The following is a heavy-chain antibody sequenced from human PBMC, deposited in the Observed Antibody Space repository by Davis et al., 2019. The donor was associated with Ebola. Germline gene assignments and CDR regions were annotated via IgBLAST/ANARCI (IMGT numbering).Heavy chain of an antibody. CDR2: ISSSSSYI. CDR3: ATSESFFDYAAYFHY. J-gene: IGHJ4*02. CDR1: GFTFSSYS. Sequence: GESLKISCAASGFTFSSYSMNWVRQAPGKGLEWVSSISSSSSYIYYADSVKGRFTISRDNAKNSLYLQMDSLKTEDTAVYFCATSESFFDYAAYFHYWGQGTLLTVSS. V-gene: IGHV3-21*03. D-gene: IGHD3-16*01.